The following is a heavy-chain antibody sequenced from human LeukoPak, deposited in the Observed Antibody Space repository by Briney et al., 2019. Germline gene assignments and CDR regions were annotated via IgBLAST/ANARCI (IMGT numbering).Heavy chain of an antibody. J-gene: IGHJ4*02. CDR3: ARERGYSYGAHCDY. CDR1: GFTFSSYG. Sequence: GGSLRLSCAASGFTFSSYGMHWVRQVPGKGLEWVAVIWYNGSNKYYADSVKGRFTISRDNSKNTVYLQMNSLRAEDTAVYYCARERGYSYGAHCDYWGQGTLVTVSS. CDR2: IWYNGSNK. V-gene: IGHV3-33*01. D-gene: IGHD5-18*01.